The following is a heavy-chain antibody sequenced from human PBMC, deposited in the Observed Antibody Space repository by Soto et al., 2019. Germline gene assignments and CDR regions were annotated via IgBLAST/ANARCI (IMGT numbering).Heavy chain of an antibody. J-gene: IGHJ1*01. CDR1: GGTFSSYT. Sequence: SVKVSSKASGGTFSSYTISWVRQAPGQGLEWMGRIIPILGIANYAQKFQGRVTITADKSTSTAYMELSSLRSEDTAVYYCARVALIVQTAYEYFQHWGHGTLVTVSS. CDR3: ARVALIVQTAYEYFQH. CDR2: IIPILGIA. D-gene: IGHD2-15*01. V-gene: IGHV1-69*02.